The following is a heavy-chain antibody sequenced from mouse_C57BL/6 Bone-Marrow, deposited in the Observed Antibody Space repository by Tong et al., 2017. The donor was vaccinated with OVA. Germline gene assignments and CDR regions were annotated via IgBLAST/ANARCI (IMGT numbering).Heavy chain of an antibody. Sequence: PCKPLSLSYSVTGDSITSGYWNWIRKFPGNKLEYMGYISYSGSTYYNPSLKSRISITRDTSKNQYYLQLKAGTTEDTATYYCARDGYYFYYFDYWGQGTTLSVS. V-gene: IGHV3-8*02. CDR2: ISYSGST. D-gene: IGHD2-3*01. CDR3: ARDGYYFYYFDY. CDR1: GDSITSGY. J-gene: IGHJ2*01.